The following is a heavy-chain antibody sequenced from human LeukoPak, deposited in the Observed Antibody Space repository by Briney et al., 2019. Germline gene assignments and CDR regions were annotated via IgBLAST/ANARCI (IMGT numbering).Heavy chain of an antibody. D-gene: IGHD1-7*01. J-gene: IGHJ3*02. CDR2: IIAIFGTA. CDR3: ARDPGTTVNSLAFVI. Sequence: FGKVFCNASGLTFSRYAISWVGLAPGPGLEWMGRIIAIFGTANYAQQFQGKVTITTDGSKSTAPMELRSLRSAETAVYYCARDPGTTVNSLAFVIWGQGTMVTVSS. CDR1: GLTFSRYA. V-gene: IGHV1-69*05.